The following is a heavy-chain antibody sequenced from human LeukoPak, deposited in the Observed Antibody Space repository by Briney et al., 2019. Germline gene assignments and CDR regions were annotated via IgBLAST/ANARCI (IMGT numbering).Heavy chain of an antibody. CDR1: GLTFNNYV. D-gene: IGHD3-3*01. J-gene: IGHJ4*02. CDR2: IGGSGDAT. V-gene: IGHV3-23*01. Sequence: GGSLRLSCAATGLTFNNYVMSWIRQAPGKGLEWASAIGGSGDATYYADSVKGRFTISRDNSRNTLYLQMNSLRAEDMAIYYCAKGSRDSRPYYFDFWGLGTLVTVSS. CDR3: AKGSRDSRPYYFDF.